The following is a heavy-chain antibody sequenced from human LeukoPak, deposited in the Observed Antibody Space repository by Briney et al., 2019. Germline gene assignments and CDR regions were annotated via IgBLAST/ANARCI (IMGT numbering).Heavy chain of an antibody. Sequence: GGSLRLSCAPSAFTFASLWMHWVSHAPGKELVWVSRINGDGSTTNYADSVRGRFTISRYNAKNTLYLQMNSLRADDSAVYFCASLVGGYYPPVEAFDVWGQGTIVTVSS. J-gene: IGHJ3*01. D-gene: IGHD3-3*01. CDR3: ASLVGGYYPPVEAFDV. V-gene: IGHV3-74*01. CDR2: INGDGSTT. CDR1: AFTFASLW.